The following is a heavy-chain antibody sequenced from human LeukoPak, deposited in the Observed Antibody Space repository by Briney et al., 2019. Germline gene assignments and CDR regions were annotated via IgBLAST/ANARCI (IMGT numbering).Heavy chain of an antibody. D-gene: IGHD7-27*01. CDR2: INHSGST. Sequence: ASVTLSLPCAEYGGSFSGYYWSWIRQPPGKRLEWIGEINHSGSTNYNPSLKSRVTISVDTSKNQFSLKLSSVTAADTAVYYCARGLGPGYFDYWGQGTLVTVSS. V-gene: IGHV4-34*01. CDR3: ARGLGPGYFDY. J-gene: IGHJ4*02. CDR1: GGSFSGYY.